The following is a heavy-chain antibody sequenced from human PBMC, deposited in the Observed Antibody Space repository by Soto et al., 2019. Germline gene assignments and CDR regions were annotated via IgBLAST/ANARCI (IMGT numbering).Heavy chain of an antibody. D-gene: IGHD2-8*01. J-gene: IGHJ4*02. CDR1: GYTFTSYG. CDR2: ISTNNGNT. V-gene: IGHV1-18*01. CDR3: ARHLLMSDYLIYYFDY. Sequence: GASVKVSCKASGYTFTSYGISWVRQAPGQGLEWMGWISTNNGNTNYAQKLQGRVTMTTDTSTSTAYLELRSLRSDDTAVYYCARHLLMSDYLIYYFDYWGQGTLVTVSS.